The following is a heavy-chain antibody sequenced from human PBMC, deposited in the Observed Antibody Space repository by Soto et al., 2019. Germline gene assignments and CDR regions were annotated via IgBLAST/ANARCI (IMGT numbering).Heavy chain of an antibody. CDR1: GFTFDDYA. Sequence: EVQLVESGGGLVQPGRSLRLSCAASGFTFDDYAMHWVRQAPGKGLEWVSGISWNSGSIGYVDSVKGRFTISRDNAKNSLYLQMNSLRAEDTALYYCAKDRVVSSWYSLSGWYYYGMDVWGQGTTVTVSS. J-gene: IGHJ6*02. D-gene: IGHD6-13*01. CDR2: ISWNSGSI. CDR3: AKDRVVSSWYSLSGWYYYGMDV. V-gene: IGHV3-9*01.